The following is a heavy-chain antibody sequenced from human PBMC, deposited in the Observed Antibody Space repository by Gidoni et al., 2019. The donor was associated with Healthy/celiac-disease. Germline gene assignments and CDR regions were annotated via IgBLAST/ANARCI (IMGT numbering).Heavy chain of an antibody. CDR1: GFTFSSYS. V-gene: IGHV3-21*01. CDR3: ARDPYGSGSFPSDY. J-gene: IGHJ4*02. CDR2: ISSSSSYI. Sequence: EVQLVESGGGLVKPGGSLRLSCAASGFTFSSYSMNWVRQAPGKGLEWVSSISSSSSYIYYADSVKGRFTISRDNAKNSLYLQMNSLRAEDTAVYYCARDPYGSGSFPSDYWGQGTLVTVSS. D-gene: IGHD3-10*01.